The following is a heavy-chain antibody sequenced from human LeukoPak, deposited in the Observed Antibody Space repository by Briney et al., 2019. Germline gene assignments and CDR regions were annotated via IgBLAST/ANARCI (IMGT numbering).Heavy chain of an antibody. CDR3: ARDGYCSGGSCYGYYFDY. J-gene: IGHJ4*02. Sequence: GGSLRLSCAASGFTFSDYYMSWIRQAPGKGLEWVSYISGSGSTIYYADSVKGRFTISRDNAKNSLYLQMNSLRAEDTAVYYCARDGYCSGGSCYGYYFDYWGQGTLVTVSS. V-gene: IGHV3-11*01. CDR1: GFTFSDYY. CDR2: ISGSGSTI. D-gene: IGHD2-15*01.